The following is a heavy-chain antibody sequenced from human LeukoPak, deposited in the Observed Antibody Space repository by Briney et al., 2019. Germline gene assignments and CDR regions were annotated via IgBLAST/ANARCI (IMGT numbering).Heavy chain of an antibody. CDR3: AGGYSSGWNDY. V-gene: IGHV3-7*04. J-gene: IGHJ4*02. CDR1: GFTFSSHW. Sequence: GGSLRLSCAASGFTFSSHWMSWVRQAPGKGLEWVANIKKDGSEKYYVDAVKGRFTISRDNAKNSLYLQMNSLRAEDTAVYYCAGGYSSGWNDYWGQGTLVTVSS. CDR2: IKKDGSEK. D-gene: IGHD6-19*01.